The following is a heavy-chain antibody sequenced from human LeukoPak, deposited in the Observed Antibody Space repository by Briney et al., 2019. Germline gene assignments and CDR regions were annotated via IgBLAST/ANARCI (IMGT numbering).Heavy chain of an antibody. V-gene: IGHV3-7*01. Sequence: PGGSLRLSCAASGFTFSTYWMSWVRQAPGKGLEWVANIRQDGSAKYYLDSVKGRFTISRDNAKNSLYLQMNSLRVEDTAVYYCARLGLEVGGPNWFDPWGQGTLVTVSS. CDR3: ARLGLEVGGPNWFDP. CDR1: GFTFSTYW. J-gene: IGHJ5*02. D-gene: IGHD1-1*01. CDR2: IRQDGSAK.